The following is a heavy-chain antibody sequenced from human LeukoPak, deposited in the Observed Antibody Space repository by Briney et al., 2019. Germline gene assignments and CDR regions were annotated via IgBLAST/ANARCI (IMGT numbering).Heavy chain of an antibody. CDR1: GGSISSYY. J-gene: IGHJ4*02. Sequence: SETLSLTCTVSGGSISSYYWSWIRQPPGKGLEWIGYIYYSGSTNYNPSLKSRVTMSVGTSKNRFSLKLTSVTAADTAVYYCARGFYNGSYYYFDFWGQGALVTVSS. V-gene: IGHV4-59*01. D-gene: IGHD1-26*01. CDR3: ARGFYNGSYYYFDF. CDR2: IYYSGST.